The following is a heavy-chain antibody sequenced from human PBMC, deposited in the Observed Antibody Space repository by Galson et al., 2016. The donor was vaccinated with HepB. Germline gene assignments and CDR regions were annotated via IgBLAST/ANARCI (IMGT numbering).Heavy chain of an antibody. J-gene: IGHJ4*02. D-gene: IGHD3-10*01. CDR3: AREEAMIRRVLTPLDY. CDR2: VYKRGTT. CDR1: GGTVGSGNYY. V-gene: IGHV4-61*01. Sequence: SETLSLTCSVSGGTVGSGNYYWTWIWQPPGKGLEWIGYVYKRGTTVYNPSLKSRVTISVDTSKNLVSLNLTSITAADTAVYFCAREEAMIRRVLTPLDYWGRGILVSVSS.